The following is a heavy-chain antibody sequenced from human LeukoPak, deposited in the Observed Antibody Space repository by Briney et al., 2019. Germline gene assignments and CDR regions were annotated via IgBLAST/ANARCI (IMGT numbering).Heavy chain of an antibody. Sequence: GASVKVSCKASGYTFTSYGISWVRQAPGQGLEWMGWISAYNGNTNYAQKLQGRVTMTTDTSTSTAYMELRSLRSDDTAVYYCARDRVILGYYGSGSYENWFDPWGQGTLVTVSS. J-gene: IGHJ5*02. CDR3: ARDRVILGYYGSGSYENWFDP. V-gene: IGHV1-18*01. CDR2: ISAYNGNT. CDR1: GYTFTSYG. D-gene: IGHD3-10*01.